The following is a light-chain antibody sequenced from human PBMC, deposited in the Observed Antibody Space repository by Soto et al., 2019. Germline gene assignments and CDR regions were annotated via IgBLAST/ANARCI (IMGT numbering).Light chain of an antibody. J-gene: IGLJ3*02. CDR1: SSDVGGYNL. CDR3: CSYASGGPWV. CDR2: EVS. Sequence: QSVLTQPASVSGSPGQSITISCTGTSSDVGGYNLVSWYQQYPGEAPKLIFYEVSKRPSGLSSRFSGSKSGNTASLTISGLQADDEADYYCCSYASGGPWVFGGGTKLTVL. V-gene: IGLV2-23*02.